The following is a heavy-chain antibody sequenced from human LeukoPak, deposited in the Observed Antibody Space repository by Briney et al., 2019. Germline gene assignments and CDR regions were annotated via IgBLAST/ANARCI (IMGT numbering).Heavy chain of an antibody. D-gene: IGHD4-17*01. CDR2: INWNGGST. J-gene: IGHJ4*02. V-gene: IGHV3-20*04. CDR3: ASLWYGDYGSY. Sequence: GGSLRLSCAASGFTFDDYGMSWVRQAPGKGLEWVSGINWNGGSTGYADSVKGRFTISRDNAKNSLYLQMNSLRAEDTAVYYCASLWYGDYGSYWGQGTLVTVSS. CDR1: GFTFDDYG.